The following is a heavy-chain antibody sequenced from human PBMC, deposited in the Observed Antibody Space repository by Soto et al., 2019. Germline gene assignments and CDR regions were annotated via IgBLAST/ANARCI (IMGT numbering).Heavy chain of an antibody. D-gene: IGHD3-16*01. J-gene: IGHJ5*02. Sequence: SETLSLTCAVSGGSISSGGYSWSWIRQPPGKGLEWIGDIHPSGDTYYNPSLNSRVTISLDTSKSQFSLRLTSVTAADTAVYFCSRGRDPHKGGRTWGQGTLVTSPQ. CDR2: IHPSGDT. CDR1: GGSISSGGYS. CDR3: SRGRDPHKGGRT. V-gene: IGHV4-30-2*01.